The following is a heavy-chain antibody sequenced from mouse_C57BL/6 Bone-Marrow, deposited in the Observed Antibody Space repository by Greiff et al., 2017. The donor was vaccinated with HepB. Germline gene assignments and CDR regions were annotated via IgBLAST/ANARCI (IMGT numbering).Heavy chain of an antibody. CDR2: IDPSDSYT. V-gene: IGHV1-50*01. CDR3: ASPIYYYGSSYVWYFDV. J-gene: IGHJ1*03. CDR1: GYTFTSYW. D-gene: IGHD1-1*01. Sequence: QVQLQQPGAELVKPGASVKLSCKASGYTFTSYWMQWVKQRPGQGLEWIGEIDPSDSYTNYNQKFKGKATLTVDTSSSTAYMQLSSLTSEDSAVYYCASPIYYYGSSYVWYFDVWGTGTTVTVSS.